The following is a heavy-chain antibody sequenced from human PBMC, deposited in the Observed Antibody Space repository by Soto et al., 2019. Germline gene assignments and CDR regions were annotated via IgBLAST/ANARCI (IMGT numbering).Heavy chain of an antibody. CDR3: ARSGDNDNRLDY. CDR2: SSNSGTFS. J-gene: IGHJ4*02. D-gene: IGHD1-1*01. CDR1: GFTFSDYY. Sequence: GGSLRLSCEGSGFTFSDYYISWIRQAPGKGLEWISYSSNSGTFSRYADSVKGRFSISRDNTKNLLYLQMNSLRAEDTAVYYCARSGDNDNRLDYCGQGTPVTVSS. V-gene: IGHV3-11*06.